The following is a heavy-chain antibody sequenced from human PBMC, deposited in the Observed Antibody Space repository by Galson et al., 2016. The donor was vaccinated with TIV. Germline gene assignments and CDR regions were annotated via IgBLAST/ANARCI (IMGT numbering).Heavy chain of an antibody. CDR1: GGSMYGTNFY. CDR3: ARNLSSGWFDL. Sequence: SLTCSVSGGSMYGTNFYWGWLRQSPGKGLEWIGSVYYSGSTTYNPSLKSRVTISVDTSRNQFSLRLSSMTAADTALYYCARNLSSGWFDLWGQVTLVTVSS. V-gene: IGHV4-39*01. D-gene: IGHD6-19*01. J-gene: IGHJ4*02. CDR2: VYYSGST.